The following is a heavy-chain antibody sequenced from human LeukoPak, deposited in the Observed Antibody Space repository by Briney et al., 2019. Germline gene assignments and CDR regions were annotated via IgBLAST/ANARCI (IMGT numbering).Heavy chain of an antibody. Sequence: SETLSLTCAVYGGSFSGYYWSWIRQPPGKGLEWMGEINHSGSTNYNPSLKSRVTISVDTSKNQFSLKLSSVTAADAAVYYCARDYGSGSYYNSGFDYWGQGTLVTVSS. V-gene: IGHV4-34*01. J-gene: IGHJ4*02. CDR2: INHSGST. CDR3: ARDYGSGSYYNSGFDY. CDR1: GGSFSGYY. D-gene: IGHD3-10*01.